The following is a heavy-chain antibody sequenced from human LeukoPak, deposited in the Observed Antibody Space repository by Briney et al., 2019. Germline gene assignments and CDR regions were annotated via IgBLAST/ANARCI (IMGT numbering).Heavy chain of an antibody. CDR2: INSDGSST. D-gene: IGHD3-9*01. CDR3: ALDWLSYYGMDV. J-gene: IGHJ6*02. V-gene: IGHV3-74*01. Sequence: GGSLRLSCAASGFTFSSYWMHWARQAPGKGLVWVSRINSDGSSTSYADSVKGRFTISRDNAKNTLYLQMNSLRAEDTAVYYCALDWLSYYGMDVWGQGTTVTVSS. CDR1: GFTFSSYW.